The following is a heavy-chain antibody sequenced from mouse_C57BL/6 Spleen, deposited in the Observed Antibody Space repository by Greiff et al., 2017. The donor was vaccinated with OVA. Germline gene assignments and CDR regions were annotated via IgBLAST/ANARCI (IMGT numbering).Heavy chain of an antibody. D-gene: IGHD2-4*01. CDR1: GYTFTSYW. Sequence: VQLQQPGAELVRPGSSVKLSCKASGYTFTSYWMHWVKQRPIQGLEWIGNIDPSDSETHYNQKFKDKATLTVDKSSSTAYMQLSSLTSEDSAVDYCARNYDYDRDLAYWGQGTLVTVSA. V-gene: IGHV1-52*01. CDR3: ARNYDYDRDLAY. J-gene: IGHJ3*01. CDR2: IDPSDSET.